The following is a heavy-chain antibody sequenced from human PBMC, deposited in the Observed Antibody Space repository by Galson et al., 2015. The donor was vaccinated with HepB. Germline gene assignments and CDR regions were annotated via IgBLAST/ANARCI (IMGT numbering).Heavy chain of an antibody. CDR1: GFTFSSYA. Sequence: SLRLSCAASGFTFSSYAMHWVRQAPGKGLEWVAVISYDGSNKYYADSVKGRFTISRDNSKNTLYLQMNSLRAEDTAVYYCARFPILGGKSGYSNYWGQGTLVTVSS. J-gene: IGHJ4*02. CDR2: ISYDGSNK. D-gene: IGHD5-12*01. V-gene: IGHV3-30*04. CDR3: ARFPILGGKSGYSNY.